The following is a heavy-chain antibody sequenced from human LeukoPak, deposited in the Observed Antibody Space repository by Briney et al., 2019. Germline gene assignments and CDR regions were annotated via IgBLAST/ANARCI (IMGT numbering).Heavy chain of an antibody. CDR3: ARGGYSSSFAY. Sequence: SETLSLTCTVSGGSISSYYWSWIRQPPGRGLEWIGYIYYSGSTNYNPSLKSRVTISVDTSKNQFSLKLSSVTAADTALYYCARGGYSSSFAYWGQGTLVTVSS. V-gene: IGHV4-59*01. D-gene: IGHD6-6*01. J-gene: IGHJ4*02. CDR2: IYYSGST. CDR1: GGSISSYY.